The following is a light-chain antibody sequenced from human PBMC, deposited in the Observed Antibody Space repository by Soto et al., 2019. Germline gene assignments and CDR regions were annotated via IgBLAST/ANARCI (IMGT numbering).Light chain of an antibody. CDR1: NSNIGRNV. Sequence: QSVLTQPPSASATPGQRVTISCSGANSNIGRNVVYWYQQLPGTAPKLLMYRNDYRPSGVPDRFSGSKSGTSASLAISGLRYEDEADYYCTAWDDSLSGLVFGTGTKLTVL. J-gene: IGLJ1*01. CDR2: RND. V-gene: IGLV1-47*01. CDR3: TAWDDSLSGLV.